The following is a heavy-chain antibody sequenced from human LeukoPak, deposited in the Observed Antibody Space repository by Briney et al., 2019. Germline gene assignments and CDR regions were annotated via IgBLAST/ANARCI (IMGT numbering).Heavy chain of an antibody. CDR2: IYYSGST. D-gene: IGHD1-26*01. CDR3: ARALSGSYVDY. V-gene: IGHV4-61*01. J-gene: IGHJ4*02. Sequence: SETLSLTCTVSGGSISSGSYYWSWIRQPPGKGLEWIGYIYYSGSTNYNPSLKSRVTISVDTSKNQFSLKLSSVTAADTAVYYCARALSGSYVDYWGQGTLVTVSS. CDR1: GGSISSGSYY.